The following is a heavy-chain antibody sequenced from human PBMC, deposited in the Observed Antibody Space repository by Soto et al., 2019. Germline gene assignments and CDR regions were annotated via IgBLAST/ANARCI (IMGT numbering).Heavy chain of an antibody. D-gene: IGHD4-4*01. V-gene: IGHV4-31*03. CDR2: IYYSGST. CDR1: GGSISSGGYY. CDR3: ARAKGDDKGDYRYYFAY. J-gene: IGHJ4*02. Sequence: SETLSLTCTVSGGSISSGGYYWSWIRQHPGKGLEWIGYIYYSGSTYYNPSLKSRVTISVDTSKNQFSLKLSSVTAADTAVYYFARAKGDDKGDYRYYFAYWGKGTLVTVSS.